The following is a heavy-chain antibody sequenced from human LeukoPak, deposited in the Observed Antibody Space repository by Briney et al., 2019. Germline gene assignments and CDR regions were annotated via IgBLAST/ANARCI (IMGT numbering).Heavy chain of an antibody. V-gene: IGHV1-69*13. D-gene: IGHD3-22*01. Sequence: GASVKVSCKASGGTFSSYAISWVRQAPGQGLEWMGGIIPIFGTANYAQKFQGRVTITADESTSTAYMELRSLRSEDTAVYYCARPIVVVSGAFDIWGQGTMVTVSS. J-gene: IGHJ3*02. CDR1: GGTFSSYA. CDR3: ARPIVVVSGAFDI. CDR2: IIPIFGTA.